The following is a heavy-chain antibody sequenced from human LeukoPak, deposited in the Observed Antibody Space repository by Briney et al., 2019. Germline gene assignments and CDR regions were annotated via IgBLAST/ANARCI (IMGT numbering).Heavy chain of an antibody. J-gene: IGHJ4*02. V-gene: IGHV3-23*01. CDR2: ISNSGNSR. CDR3: ARGGYDLIDY. D-gene: IGHD5-12*01. Sequence: GGSLRLSCAASGFTFSSYAITWVRQAPGKGLEWVSAISNSGNSRYYADSVKGRFTISRDNSENTVYVQMNSLRADDTAVYYCARGGYDLIDYWGQGTLVTVSS. CDR1: GFTFSSYA.